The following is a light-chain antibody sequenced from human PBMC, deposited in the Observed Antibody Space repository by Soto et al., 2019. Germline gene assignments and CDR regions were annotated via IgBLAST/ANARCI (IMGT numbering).Light chain of an antibody. CDR3: QQRSNWPGT. CDR2: DAS. Sequence: ESVLTLSPGTLSLSPGERANLSCRASQSVSSSYLAWYQQKPGQAPRLLIYDASNRATGIPARFSGSGSGTDFTLTISSLEPEDFAVYYCQQRSNWPGTFGQGTRLEI. CDR1: QSVSSSY. V-gene: IGKV3-11*01. J-gene: IGKJ5*01.